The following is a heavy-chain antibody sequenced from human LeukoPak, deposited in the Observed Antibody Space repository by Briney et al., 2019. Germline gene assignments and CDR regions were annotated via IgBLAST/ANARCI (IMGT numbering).Heavy chain of an antibody. Sequence: SGGSLRLSCAVPGFIFSDYGFHWVRQAPGKGLDWVAVTRFDGSIKQYADSVKGRFTISRDDSKNTLYLQMNSLKSEDTAVYYCARWGGTRQYYFDYWGRGTLVTVSS. J-gene: IGHJ4*02. CDR1: GFIFSDYG. V-gene: IGHV3-33*01. CDR2: TRFDGSIK. D-gene: IGHD1-1*01. CDR3: ARWGGTRQYYFDY.